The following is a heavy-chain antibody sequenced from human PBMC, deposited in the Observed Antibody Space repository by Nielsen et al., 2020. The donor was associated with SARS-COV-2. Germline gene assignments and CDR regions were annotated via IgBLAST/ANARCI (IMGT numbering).Heavy chain of an antibody. CDR2: ISAYNGNT. V-gene: IGHV1-18*04. CDR3: ARVPKEPMVRGFGWFDP. J-gene: IGHJ5*02. CDR1: GYTFTSYG. D-gene: IGHD3-10*01. Sequence: ASVKVSCKASGYTFTSYGISWVRQAPGQGLEWMGWISAYNGNTNYAQKFQGRVTITRDTSASTAYMELSSLRSEDTAVYYCARVPKEPMVRGFGWFDPWGQGTLVTVSS.